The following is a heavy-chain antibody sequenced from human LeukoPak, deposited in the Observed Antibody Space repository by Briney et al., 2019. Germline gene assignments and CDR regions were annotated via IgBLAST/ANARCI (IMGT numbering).Heavy chain of an antibody. D-gene: IGHD3-22*01. CDR2: INSEESST. CDR1: GFTFSTYS. V-gene: IGHV3-74*01. J-gene: IGHJ6*02. Sequence: PGGSLRLSCAASGFTFSTYSMNWVRQAPGKGLEWVSRINSEESSTSYADSVTGRFTISRDNARNTLYLQMNSLRAEDTAVYYCARASGYYDSSGYYNGMDVWGQGTTVTVSS. CDR3: ARASGYYDSSGYYNGMDV.